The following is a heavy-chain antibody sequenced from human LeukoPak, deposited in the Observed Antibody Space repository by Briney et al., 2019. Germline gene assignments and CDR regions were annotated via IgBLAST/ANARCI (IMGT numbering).Heavy chain of an antibody. J-gene: IGHJ4*02. CDR3: ARDRGDPLLWFGELLPDY. D-gene: IGHD3-10*01. CDR2: ISSSSSYT. CDR1: GFTFSDYY. Sequence: GGSPRLSCAASGFTFSDYYMSWIRQAPGKGLEWVSYISSSSSYTNYADSVKGRFTISRDNAKNSLYLQMNSLRAEDTAVYYCARDRGDPLLWFGELLPDYWGQGTLVTVSS. V-gene: IGHV3-11*06.